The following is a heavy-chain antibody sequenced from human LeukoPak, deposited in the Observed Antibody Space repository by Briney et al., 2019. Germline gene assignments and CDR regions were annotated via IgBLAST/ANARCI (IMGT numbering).Heavy chain of an antibody. V-gene: IGHV4-34*01. Sequence: SETLSLTCAVYGGSFSGYYWSWIRQPPGKGLEWIGEINHSGSTNYNPSLKSRVTISVDTSKNQFSLKLSSVTAADTAVYYCARKHRMVLYFDYWSQGTLVTVSS. CDR3: ARKHRMVLYFDY. J-gene: IGHJ4*02. D-gene: IGHD3-10*01. CDR1: GGSFSGYY. CDR2: INHSGST.